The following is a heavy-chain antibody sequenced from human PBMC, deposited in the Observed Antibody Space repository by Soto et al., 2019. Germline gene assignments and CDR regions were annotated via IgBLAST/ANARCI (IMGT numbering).Heavy chain of an antibody. CDR2: IGGGGDAA. Sequence: EVQVLESGGGLVQPGGSLRLSCAGSGFTFINYAMNWVRQPPGKGLGWVSSIGGGGDAAFFPDSVRGRFTISRDNSKNTVTLQMNSLGVDDTAVYYCARKILGSTTRPNYWYFDLWGRGTLVTVSS. CDR3: ARKILGSTTRPNYWYFDL. D-gene: IGHD7-27*01. V-gene: IGHV3-23*01. CDR1: GFTFINYA. J-gene: IGHJ2*01.